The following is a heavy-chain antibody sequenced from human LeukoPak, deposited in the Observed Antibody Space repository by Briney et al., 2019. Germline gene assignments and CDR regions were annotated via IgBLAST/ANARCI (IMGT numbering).Heavy chain of an antibody. J-gene: IGHJ4*02. CDR2: ISYDGSNK. V-gene: IGHV3-30*18. Sequence: PGRSLRLSCAASGFTFSSYGMHWVRQAPGKGLEWVAVISYDGSNKYYADSVKGRFTISRDNSENTLYLQMNSLRAEDTAVYYCAKDSGRVVNLYYFDYWGQGTLVTVSS. CDR3: AKDSGRVVNLYYFDY. D-gene: IGHD2-15*01. CDR1: GFTFSSYG.